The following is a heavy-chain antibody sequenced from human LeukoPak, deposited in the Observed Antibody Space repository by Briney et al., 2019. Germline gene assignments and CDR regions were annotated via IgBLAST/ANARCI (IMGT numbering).Heavy chain of an antibody. CDR2: ISGSAHKI. CDR3: AGRLTGYSSGYVH. D-gene: IGHD5-18*01. CDR1: GITFSNYA. V-gene: IGHV3-23*01. J-gene: IGHJ4*02. Sequence: GGSLRLSCLASGITFSNYAVSWVRQAPEKGLDWVSVISGSAHKIRYADSVKGRFTISRDNSENIVYLQMNNLRVEDTAVYYCAGRLTGYSSGYVHWGQGTLVTVSS.